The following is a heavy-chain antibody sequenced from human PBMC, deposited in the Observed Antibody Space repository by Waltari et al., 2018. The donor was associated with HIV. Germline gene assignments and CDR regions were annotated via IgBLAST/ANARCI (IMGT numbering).Heavy chain of an antibody. V-gene: IGHV1-24*01. CDR3: TTDCLYCSGGTCYSRFDA. CDR1: GYTLSELS. CDR2: FDPEQSKT. J-gene: IGHJ5*02. D-gene: IGHD2-15*01. Sequence: QVPLVQSGAEVKKPGASVKVSCKVYGYTLSELSMHWVRQAPGKGLEWMGGFDPEQSKTISQDNFPGRFTMDEDPASHTDYQELCSLRSDDQAVYYFTTDCLYCSGGTCYSRFDAWGQGTLVTVSS.